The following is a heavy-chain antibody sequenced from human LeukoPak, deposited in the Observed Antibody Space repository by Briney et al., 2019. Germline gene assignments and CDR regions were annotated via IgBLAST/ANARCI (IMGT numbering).Heavy chain of an antibody. J-gene: IGHJ6*02. CDR2: FGGDGTTT. CDR3: AKVYCGGHCYSGGMDV. Sequence: GGSLRLSCAASGFTFDHYAMQWVRQVPGKGLEWVSLFGGDGTTTYYADSVRGRFTISRDNSKNSLYLQMNSLRTEDTALYYCAKVYCGGHCYSGGMDVWGQGTTVTVSS. D-gene: IGHD2-21*02. V-gene: IGHV3-43*02. CDR1: GFTFDHYA.